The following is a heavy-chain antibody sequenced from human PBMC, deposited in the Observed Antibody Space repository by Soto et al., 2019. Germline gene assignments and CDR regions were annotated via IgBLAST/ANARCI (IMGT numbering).Heavy chain of an antibody. CDR1: GFPFSSYG. Sequence: GGSLRLSCAASGFPFSSYGMHWVRQAPGKGLEWVAVISYDGSNKYYADSVKGRFTGSRDNSKNTVYLQMNSLRAEDTAVYYCAKVAQGDPLISDYGMDVWRQGTTVTVSS. CDR3: AKVAQGDPLISDYGMDV. D-gene: IGHD2-21*02. V-gene: IGHV3-30*18. CDR2: ISYDGSNK. J-gene: IGHJ6*02.